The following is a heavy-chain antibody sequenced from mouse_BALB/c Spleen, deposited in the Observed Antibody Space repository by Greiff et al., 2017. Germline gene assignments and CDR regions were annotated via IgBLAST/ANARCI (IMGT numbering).Heavy chain of an antibody. CDR1: GFAFSSYD. Sequence: EVKLVESGGGLVKPGGSLKLSCAASGFAFSSYDMSWVRQTPEKRLEWVAYISSGGGSTYYPDTVKGRFTISRDNAKNTLYLQMSSLKSEDTAMYYCARPYYYGSSYLDYWGQGTTLTVSS. CDR3: ARPYYYGSSYLDY. J-gene: IGHJ2*01. V-gene: IGHV5-12-1*01. D-gene: IGHD1-1*01. CDR2: ISSGGGST.